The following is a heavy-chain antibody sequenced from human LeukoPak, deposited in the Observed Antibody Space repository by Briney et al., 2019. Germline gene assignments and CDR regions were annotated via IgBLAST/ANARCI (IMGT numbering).Heavy chain of an antibody. CDR3: ARDKRYDSSGSTFYFDY. D-gene: IGHD3-22*01. Sequence: GASVKVSCKASGYTFTSYYMHWVRQAPGQGLEWMGIINPSGGSTSYAQKFQGRVTMTRDTSTSTVYMELSSLRSEDTAVYYCARDKRYDSSGSTFYFDYWGQGTLVTVSS. CDR1: GYTFTSYY. J-gene: IGHJ4*02. V-gene: IGHV1-46*01. CDR2: INPSGGST.